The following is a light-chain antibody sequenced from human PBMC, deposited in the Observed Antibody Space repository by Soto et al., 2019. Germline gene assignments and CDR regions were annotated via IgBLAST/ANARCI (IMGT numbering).Light chain of an antibody. J-gene: IGKJ1*01. V-gene: IGKV3-20*01. CDR2: GAS. Sequence: EIVLTQSPGTLSLSAGERATLSCRASQSVNSGYLAWCQQKPGQAPRLLIYGASSRATGIPDRFSGSGSGTDFSLTISILESEDFAVYYCQQYGNSPWTFGQGTEVEVK. CDR3: QQYGNSPWT. CDR1: QSVNSGY.